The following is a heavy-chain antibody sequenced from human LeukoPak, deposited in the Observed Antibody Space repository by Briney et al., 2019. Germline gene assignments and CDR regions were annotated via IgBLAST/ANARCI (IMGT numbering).Heavy chain of an antibody. V-gene: IGHV3-11*04. CDR1: GFTSSDYY. Sequence: PGGSLRLSCAASGFTSSDYYMAWMRQAPGKGLEWASYIGDSGSTIFYADSVKGRFTISRGDPKNSLYLQMNSLRAEDTALYYCASMLCSTSSCWIDFWGRGTLVTVSS. CDR2: IGDSGSTI. J-gene: IGHJ4*02. CDR3: ASMLCSTSSCWIDF. D-gene: IGHD2-2*01.